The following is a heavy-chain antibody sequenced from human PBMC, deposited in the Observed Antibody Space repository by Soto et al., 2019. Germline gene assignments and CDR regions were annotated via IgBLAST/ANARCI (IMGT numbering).Heavy chain of an antibody. CDR3: ARASYSSPSGSYYFGS. J-gene: IGHJ4*02. D-gene: IGHD3-10*01. V-gene: IGHV4-31*02. Sequence: WILNRKNPEKGLEWIGYVYSNGNTRSSPSVQSRVSMSVDTSKSHFSLRLSSVTAADTAVYFCARASYSSPSGSYYFGSWGEGPLVT. CDR2: VYSNGNT.